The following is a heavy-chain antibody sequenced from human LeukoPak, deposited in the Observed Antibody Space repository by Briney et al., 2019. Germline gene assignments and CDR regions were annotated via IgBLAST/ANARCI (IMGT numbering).Heavy chain of an antibody. V-gene: IGHV3-23*01. Sequence: PGGSLRLSCAASGFTFSDYAMSWVRQAPGKGLEWVSVISGSGSGTYYADSVKGRFTISRDNSKNTLYLQMNSLRAEDTALYYCAKDLAEQWLALAGGDDAFDIWGQGTMVTVSS. CDR1: GFTFSDYA. J-gene: IGHJ3*02. D-gene: IGHD6-19*01. CDR2: ISGSGSGT. CDR3: AKDLAEQWLALAGGDDAFDI.